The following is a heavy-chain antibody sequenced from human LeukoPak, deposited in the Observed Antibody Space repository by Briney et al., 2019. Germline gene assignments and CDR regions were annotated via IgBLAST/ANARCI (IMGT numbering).Heavy chain of an antibody. D-gene: IGHD6-13*01. CDR1: GFIFSSDS. V-gene: IGHV3-21*01. Sequence: GGSLRLSCATSGFIFSSDSMIWVRQAPGKGLEWVSSISSTGAYIYYADSLKGRFTISRDNAKNSLYLQMNSLRADDTAVYYCAKTRGSSWYSQPDYWGQGTLVTVSS. CDR2: ISSTGAYI. CDR3: AKTRGSSWYSQPDY. J-gene: IGHJ4*02.